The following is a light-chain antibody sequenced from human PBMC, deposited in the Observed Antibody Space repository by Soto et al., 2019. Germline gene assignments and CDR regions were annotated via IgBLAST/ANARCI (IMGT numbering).Light chain of an antibody. CDR1: TGAVTSGYY. J-gene: IGLJ2*01. V-gene: IGLV7-43*01. Sequence: QAVVTQEPSLTVSPGGTVTITCASSTGAVTSGYYPNWFQQKPGQAPRALIYSTSNKASWTPARFSGSRLGGKAALTLSGVQPEDEAEYYCLLYYGGAHVVFGGGTKVTVL. CDR2: STS. CDR3: LLYYGGAHVV.